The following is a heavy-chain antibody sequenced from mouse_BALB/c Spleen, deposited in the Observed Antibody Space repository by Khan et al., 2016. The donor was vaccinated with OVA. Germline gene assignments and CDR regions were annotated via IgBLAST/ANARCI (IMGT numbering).Heavy chain of an antibody. V-gene: IGHV5-6*01. J-gene: IGHJ3*01. CDR3: TRLAYDYDGEGFAY. D-gene: IGHD2-4*01. CDR2: VSTGGSYT. CDR1: GFTFSTYG. Sequence: EVQLVESGGDLVKPGGSLKLSCAASGFTFSTYGMSWVRQTPDRRLEWVATVSTGGSYTYYPDSVKGRFTISRDNAKNTLYLQMNSLKSEDTAMFYCTRLAYDYDGEGFAYWGQGTLVTVSA.